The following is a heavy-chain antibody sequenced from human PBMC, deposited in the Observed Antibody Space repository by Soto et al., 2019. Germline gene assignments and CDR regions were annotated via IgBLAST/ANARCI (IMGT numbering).Heavy chain of an antibody. V-gene: IGHV3-30*03. CDR3: ATGHRGLTGLPAVITAPGSFDP. J-gene: IGHJ5*01. Sequence: GGSLRLSCASSGFTFDVYNMQWVRQAPGKGLECVSVISYDGGNEYYADSVKGRFTISRDNSENKLFLQMNSLRPEDSGVYYCATGHRGLTGLPAVITAPGSFDPWGQGAQVTVSS. CDR1: GFTFDVYN. D-gene: IGHD3-22*01. CDR2: ISYDGGNE.